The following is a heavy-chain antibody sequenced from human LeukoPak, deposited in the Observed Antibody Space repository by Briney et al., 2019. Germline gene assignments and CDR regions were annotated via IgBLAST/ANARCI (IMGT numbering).Heavy chain of an antibody. CDR1: GFTFSSYG. CDR2: IWYDGSNK. V-gene: IGHV3-33*01. Sequence: GGSLRLSCAASGFTFSSYGMHWVRQAPGKGLEWVAVIWYDGSNKNHADSVKGRFTISRDSSKNTLYLQMNSLRAEDTAVYYCARVVAPGGNVDSYGMDVWGQGTTVTVSS. CDR3: ARVVAPGGNVDSYGMDV. J-gene: IGHJ6*02. D-gene: IGHD1-1*01.